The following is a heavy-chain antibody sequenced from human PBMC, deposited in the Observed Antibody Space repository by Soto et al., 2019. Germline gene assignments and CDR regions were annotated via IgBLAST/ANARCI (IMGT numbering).Heavy chain of an antibody. V-gene: IGHV3-48*01. CDR1: GFTFSSYS. J-gene: IGHJ4*02. CDR2: ISSSSSTI. Sequence: HPGGSLRLSCAASGFTFSSYSMNWVRQAPGKGLEWVSYISSSSSTIYYADSVKGRFTISRDNAKNSLYLQMNSLRAEDTAVYYCARDRSPGDYWGQGTLVTVSS. CDR3: ARDRSPGDY.